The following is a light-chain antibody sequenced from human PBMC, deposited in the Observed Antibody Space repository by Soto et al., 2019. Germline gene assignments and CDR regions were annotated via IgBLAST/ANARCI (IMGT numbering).Light chain of an antibody. Sequence: ETVLTQSPCTLSVSPGERATLSCRASQSVGGSFLAWYQQRPVQAPSLLIYHTSYRDTGIPDRFSGSGSGTDFTLTISRLEPEDFAVYYCQHDHSSPRKFGQGTKVEIK. CDR2: HTS. J-gene: IGKJ1*01. CDR3: QHDHSSPRK. V-gene: IGKV3-20*01. CDR1: QSVGGSF.